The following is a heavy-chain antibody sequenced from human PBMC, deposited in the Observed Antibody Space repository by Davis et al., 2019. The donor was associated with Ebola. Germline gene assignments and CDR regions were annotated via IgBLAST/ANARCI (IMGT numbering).Heavy chain of an antibody. V-gene: IGHV3-43*02. CDR2: VTGECRNT. CDR1: GFTFGDYA. Sequence: PGGSLRLSCAASGFTFGDYAMHWVRPVPGKGLEWISLVTGECRNTYYADSVKGRFTISRDNSKTALYLQMSSLRSEHTALYYCAKDFIPDYDTLTGYQRGGAFDSWGQGTMVTVSS. CDR3: AKDFIPDYDTLTGYQRGGAFDS. D-gene: IGHD3-9*01. J-gene: IGHJ3*01.